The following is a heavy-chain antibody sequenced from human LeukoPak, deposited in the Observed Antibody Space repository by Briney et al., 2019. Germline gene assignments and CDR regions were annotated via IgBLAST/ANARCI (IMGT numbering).Heavy chain of an antibody. CDR2: ISSSGSTT. J-gene: IGHJ3*02. D-gene: IGHD2-21*01. CDR1: GFTFSDYY. V-gene: IGHV3-11*01. CDR3: ARVVKVSDI. Sequence: GGSLRLSCAASGFTFSDYYMGWIRQAPGKGLEWVSYISSSGSTTYYADSVKGRFTISRDNAKNSLYLQVNSLRAEDTAVYYCARVVKVSDIWGQGTMVTVSS.